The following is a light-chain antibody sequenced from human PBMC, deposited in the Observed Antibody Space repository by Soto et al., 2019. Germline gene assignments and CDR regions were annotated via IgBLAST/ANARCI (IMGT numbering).Light chain of an antibody. CDR1: QSISNW. Sequence: DIQMTQSPSTLPASVGDRVTITCRASQSISNWLAWYQQKPGKAPKLLIYDASNLQSGVPSRFSGSVSGTEFTLTISSLQPDDFATYYCQQYNSYRWTFGQGTKVDIK. CDR3: QQYNSYRWT. V-gene: IGKV1-5*01. CDR2: DAS. J-gene: IGKJ1*01.